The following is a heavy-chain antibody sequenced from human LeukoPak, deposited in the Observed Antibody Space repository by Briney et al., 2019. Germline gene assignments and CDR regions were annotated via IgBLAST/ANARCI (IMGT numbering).Heavy chain of an antibody. Sequence: GASVKVSCKASGYPLTGNYVHWVRQAPGQGLEWMGWINPKSGGTNYAQEFQGRVTMTRDTSITTVYMELSTLRSDDTAVYYCAREFRFADDSNSRYRNPQGYYYALDVWGQGTTATVSS. V-gene: IGHV1-2*02. CDR1: GYPLTGNY. D-gene: IGHD6-13*01. CDR3: AREFRFADDSNSRYRNPQGYYYALDV. J-gene: IGHJ6*02. CDR2: INPKSGGT.